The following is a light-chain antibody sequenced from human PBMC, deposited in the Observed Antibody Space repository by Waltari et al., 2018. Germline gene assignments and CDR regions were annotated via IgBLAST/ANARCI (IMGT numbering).Light chain of an antibody. V-gene: IGLV2-11*01. CDR3: CSYGGSSWV. CDR2: DVT. CDR1: SSDVGGYNY. J-gene: IGLJ3*02. Sequence: QSALTQPRSVSGSPGQSVTISCTGTSSDVGGYNYVSWYQHLPGKAPKLIIYDVTKWPSGVPDRFSGSKSGNTASLTISGLLGEEEADYYCCSYGGSSWVFGGGTKLTVL.